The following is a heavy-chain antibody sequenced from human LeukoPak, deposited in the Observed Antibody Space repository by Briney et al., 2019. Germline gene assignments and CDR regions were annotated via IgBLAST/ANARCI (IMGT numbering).Heavy chain of an antibody. CDR1: GYSFTSYW. Sequence: GGSLKISCKGSGYSFTSYWIGWVRQMPGKGLEWMGIIYPGDSDTRYSPSFQGQVTISADKSISTAYLQWSSLKASDTAMYYCARHTEVAGTVGGFDYWGQGTLVTVSS. V-gene: IGHV5-51*01. J-gene: IGHJ4*02. CDR2: IYPGDSDT. D-gene: IGHD6-19*01. CDR3: ARHTEVAGTVGGFDY.